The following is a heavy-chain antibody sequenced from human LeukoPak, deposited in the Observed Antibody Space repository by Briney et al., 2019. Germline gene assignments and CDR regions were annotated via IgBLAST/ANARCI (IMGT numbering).Heavy chain of an antibody. CDR3: ARSFGAFDI. CDR2: ISHSGRT. V-gene: IGHV4-38-2*02. CDR1: GYSISTDYY. Sequence: SETLSLTCTVSGYSISTDYYWVWIRQPPGKGLEWIASISHSGRTYFNPSLKSRVTISKDTSKNQFSVNLNSVTAADTAVYYCARSFGAFDIWGQGTMVTVSS. J-gene: IGHJ3*02. D-gene: IGHD3-16*01.